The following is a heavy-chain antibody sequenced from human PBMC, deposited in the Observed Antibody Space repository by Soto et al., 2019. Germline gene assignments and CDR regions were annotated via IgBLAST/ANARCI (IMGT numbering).Heavy chain of an antibody. CDR2: IYHSGST. CDR3: ARDSLGSGWYAEYFQH. D-gene: IGHD6-19*01. Sequence: KASETLSLTCAVSGGSISSSNWWSWVRQPPGKGLEWIGEIYHSGSTNYNPSLKSRVTISVDKSKNQFSLKLSSVTAADTAVYYCARDSLGSGWYAEYFQHWGQGTLVTVSS. CDR1: GGSISSSNW. J-gene: IGHJ1*01. V-gene: IGHV4-4*02.